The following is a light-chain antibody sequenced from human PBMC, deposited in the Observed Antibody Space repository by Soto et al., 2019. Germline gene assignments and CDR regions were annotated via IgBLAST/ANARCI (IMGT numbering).Light chain of an antibody. CDR1: SGYSNYR. CDR3: GADHGSGSNFPKV. J-gene: IGLJ3*02. CDR2: VGTGGIVG. V-gene: IGLV9-49*01. Sequence: QPVLTQPPSASASLGASVTLTCTLSSGYSNYRVDWYHQRPGKGPRFVMRVGTGGIVGSKGDGIPDRFSVLGSGLNRYLTIKNSQEEDESDYHCGADHGSGSNFPKVFGGGTQLTV.